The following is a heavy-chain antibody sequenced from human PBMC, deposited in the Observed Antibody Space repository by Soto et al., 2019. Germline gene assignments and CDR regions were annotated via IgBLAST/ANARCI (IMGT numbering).Heavy chain of an antibody. Sequence: EVQLVESGGGLVQPGGSLRLSCAASGFTFSYYAMHWVRQAPGKGLEYVSAISSNGGSTYYANSVKGRFTISRDNSRDTLYLQMGSLRAEDMAVYYCARVPRSAFDAFDIWGQGTMVTVSS. CDR1: GFTFSYYA. J-gene: IGHJ3*02. CDR2: ISSNGGST. V-gene: IGHV3-64*01. D-gene: IGHD3-10*01. CDR3: ARVPRSAFDAFDI.